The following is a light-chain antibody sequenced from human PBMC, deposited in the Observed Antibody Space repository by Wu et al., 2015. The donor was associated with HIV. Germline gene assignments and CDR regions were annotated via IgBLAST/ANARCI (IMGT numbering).Light chain of an antibody. J-gene: IGKJ2*03. CDR2: GAS. CDR1: QSVSSN. V-gene: IGKV3-15*01. Sequence: EIVMTQSPATLSVSPGERATLSCRASQSVSSNLAWYQQKPGQAPRLLIYGASTRATGIPARFSGSGSGTEFTLTISSLQSEDFAVYYCQHSRASFGQGTKLEIK. CDR3: QHSRAS.